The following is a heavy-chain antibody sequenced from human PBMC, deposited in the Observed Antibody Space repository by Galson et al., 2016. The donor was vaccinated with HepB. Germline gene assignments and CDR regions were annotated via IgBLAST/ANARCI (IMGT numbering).Heavy chain of an antibody. CDR1: GFTFSSYA. Sequence: SLRLSCAASGFTFSSYALNRVRQAPGKGMEWVSVISGSSSSIYSADSGKGSFTVSRDNSKNTVFLQMNSLRAEDTAVYYCAKSTGRAVTTLDYYYGMDVWGQGTTVTVSS. J-gene: IGHJ6*02. CDR2: ISGSSSSI. CDR3: AKSTGRAVTTLDYYYGMDV. D-gene: IGHD4-17*01. V-gene: IGHV3-23*01.